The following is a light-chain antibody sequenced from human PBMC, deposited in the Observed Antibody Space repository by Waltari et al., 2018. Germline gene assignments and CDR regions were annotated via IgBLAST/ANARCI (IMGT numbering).Light chain of an antibody. CDR2: EDN. Sequence: NFMLTQPHSVSESPGKTVTISCTRSSGSFASNYVQWYQLRPGSAPTTVIYEDNQRPSGLPHRFSGSTDSSSNSASLPISGLKTEDEADYYCQSDDGNTWVFGGGTKLTVL. J-gene: IGLJ3*02. CDR3: QSDDGNTWV. CDR1: SGSFASNY. V-gene: IGLV6-57*03.